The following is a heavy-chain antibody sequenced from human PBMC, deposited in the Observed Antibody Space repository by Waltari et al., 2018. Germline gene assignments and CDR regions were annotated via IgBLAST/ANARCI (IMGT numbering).Heavy chain of an antibody. CDR3: ARRGWVGGVRSYYFDY. D-gene: IGHD2-15*01. J-gene: IGHJ4*02. Sequence: QVQLVQSGAEVKKPGSSVKVSCKASGGTFSSYAISWVRQAPGQGLEWMGGILPIFGTANYAQKFQGRVTITADESTSTAYMELSSLRSEDTAVYYCARRGWVGGVRSYYFDYWGQGTLVTVSS. CDR2: ILPIFGTA. CDR1: GGTFSSYA. V-gene: IGHV1-69*13.